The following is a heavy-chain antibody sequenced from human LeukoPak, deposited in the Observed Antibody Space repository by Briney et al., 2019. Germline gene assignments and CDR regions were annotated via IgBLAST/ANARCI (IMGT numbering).Heavy chain of an antibody. CDR2: INPNSGGT. D-gene: IGHD3-16*02. CDR3: ARVDSGSRYYDYIWGSYRPYFDY. Sequence: EASVKVSCKASGYTFTGYYMHWVRQAPGQGLEWMGWINPNSGGTNYAQKFQGRVTMTRDTSISTAYMELSRLRSDDTAVYYCARVDSGSRYYDYIWGSYRPYFDYWGQGTLVTVSS. CDR1: GYTFTGYY. J-gene: IGHJ4*02. V-gene: IGHV1-2*02.